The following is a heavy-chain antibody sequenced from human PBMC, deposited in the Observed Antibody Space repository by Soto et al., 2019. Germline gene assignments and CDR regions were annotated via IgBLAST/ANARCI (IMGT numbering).Heavy chain of an antibody. CDR1: GYTFTSYD. CDR2: MNPNSGNT. J-gene: IGHJ5*02. CDR3: ARDRTRGFDP. V-gene: IGHV1-8*01. Sequence: QVQLVQSGAEVKKPGASVKVSCKASGYTFTSYDINWVRQATGQGVEWMGWMNPNSGNTAYAHKFLGSVTTTRNTSISKAYMGLSSMGSEGTAGYDCARDRTRGFDPWGQGTLVTVSS.